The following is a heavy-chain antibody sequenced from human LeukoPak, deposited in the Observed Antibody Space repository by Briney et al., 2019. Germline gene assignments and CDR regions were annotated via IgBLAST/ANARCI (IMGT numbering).Heavy chain of an antibody. V-gene: IGHV3-7*01. CDR2: IKQDGSEK. Sequence: GGSLRLSCAASGFTFSSYAMHWVRQAPGKGLEWVANIKQDGSEKYYVDSVKGRFTISRDNAKNSLYLQMNSLRAEDTAVYYCAREAPRSLWFGEEGEPYFDLWGRGTLVTVSS. D-gene: IGHD3-10*01. J-gene: IGHJ2*01. CDR3: AREAPRSLWFGEEGEPYFDL. CDR1: GFTFSSYA.